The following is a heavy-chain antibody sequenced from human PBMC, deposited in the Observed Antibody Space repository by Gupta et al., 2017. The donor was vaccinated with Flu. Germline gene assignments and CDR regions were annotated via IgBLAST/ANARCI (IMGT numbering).Heavy chain of an antibody. CDR1: GYTFTSYG. CDR3: ARDRTSRVYDYVWGSYPVDI. CDR2: ISAYNGNT. J-gene: IGHJ3*02. V-gene: IGHV1-18*01. D-gene: IGHD3-16*02. Sequence: VQLVQSGAEVKKPGASVKVSCKASGYTFTSYGISWVRQAPGQGLEWMGWISAYNGNTNYAQKLQGRVTMTTDTSTSTAYMELRSLRSDDTAVYYCARDRTSRVYDYVWGSYPVDIWGQGTMVTVSS.